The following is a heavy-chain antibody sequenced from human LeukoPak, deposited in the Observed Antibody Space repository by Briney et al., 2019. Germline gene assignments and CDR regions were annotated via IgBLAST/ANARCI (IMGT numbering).Heavy chain of an antibody. Sequence: SETLSLTCTVSGVSITSTSYYWGWIRQTPGKGLEWIGSMLYRGSTYYSPSLRSRVIISVDASKNHFFLTLSAVTAADTAVYYCARQGGWGGYLSFFDSWGQGTLVTVSS. CDR1: GVSITSTSYY. CDR2: MLYRGST. D-gene: IGHD3-16*02. J-gene: IGHJ4*02. CDR3: ARQGGWGGYLSFFDS. V-gene: IGHV4-39*01.